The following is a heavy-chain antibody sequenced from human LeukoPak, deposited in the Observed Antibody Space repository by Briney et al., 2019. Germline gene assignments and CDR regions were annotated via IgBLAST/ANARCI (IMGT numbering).Heavy chain of an antibody. CDR3: ARNNADGEGRFSY. D-gene: IGHD3-10*01. CDR2: INTNTGNP. J-gene: IGHJ4*02. V-gene: IGHV7-4-1*02. Sequence: ASVKVSCKASGYSFIKYDMNWVRQAPGQGLEWMGWINTNTGNPTYAQGFTGRFVFSLDTSVSSAYLQISGLKAEDTAVYYCARNNADGEGRFSYWGQGTLVTVSS. CDR1: GYSFIKYD.